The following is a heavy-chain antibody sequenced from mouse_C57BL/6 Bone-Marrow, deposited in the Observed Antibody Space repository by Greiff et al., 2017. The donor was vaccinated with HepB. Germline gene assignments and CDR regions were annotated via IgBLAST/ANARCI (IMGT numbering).Heavy chain of an antibody. V-gene: IGHV1-53*01. CDR3: ARGPTVVAPDWYFDV. CDR1: GYTFTSYW. J-gene: IGHJ1*03. Sequence: QVQLQQPGTELVKPGASVKLSCKASGYTFTSYWMHWVKQRPGQGLEWIGNINPSNGGTNYNGKFKGKATLTADKSSSTAYMQLSSLTSEDSAVYFCARGPTVVAPDWYFDVWGTGTTVTVSS. CDR2: INPSNGGT. D-gene: IGHD1-1*01.